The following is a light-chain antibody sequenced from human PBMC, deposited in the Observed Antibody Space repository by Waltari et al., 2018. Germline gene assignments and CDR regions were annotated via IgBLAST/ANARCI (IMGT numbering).Light chain of an antibody. CDR3: QSYDTSLSVV. CDR1: SSNIGAGYD. Sequence: QAVLTQPPSVSGAPGQRVTISCTGSSSNIGAGYDVHWYQQVPRRAPKLLIYGNNNRPSGVPDRFFGSTSGTSASLAITGLQADDEADCYCQSYDTSLSVVFGGGTKLTVL. CDR2: GNN. V-gene: IGLV1-40*01. J-gene: IGLJ3*02.